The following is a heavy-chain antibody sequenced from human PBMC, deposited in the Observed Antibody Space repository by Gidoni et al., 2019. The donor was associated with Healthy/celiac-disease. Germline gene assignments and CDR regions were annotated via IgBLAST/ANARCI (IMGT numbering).Heavy chain of an antibody. CDR3: ARGRLRGYSYGPYYYYYGMDV. D-gene: IGHD5-18*01. J-gene: IGHJ6*02. V-gene: IGHV4-34*01. CDR1: GGSFSGYY. CDR2: ITHSGST. Sequence: QVQLQQWGAGLLKPSETLSLTCAVYGGSFSGYYWSWIRQPPGKGLEWIGEITHSGSTNYNPSLKSRVTISVDTSKNQFSLKLSSVTAADTAVYYCARGRLRGYSYGPYYYYYGMDVWGQGTTVTVSS.